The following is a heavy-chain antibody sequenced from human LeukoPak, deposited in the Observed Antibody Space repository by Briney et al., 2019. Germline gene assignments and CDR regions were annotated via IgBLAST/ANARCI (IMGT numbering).Heavy chain of an antibody. CDR3: ARSLGYCTNGVCFNFDY. CDR1: GGSISRYY. V-gene: IGHV4-59*01. Sequence: SETLSLTCTVSGGSISRYYWSWIRQPPGKGLEWIGYIYYSGSTNYNPSLKSRVTISVDTSKNQFSLKLSSVTAADTAVYYCARSLGYCTNGVCFNFDYWGQGTLVTVSS. D-gene: IGHD2-8*01. J-gene: IGHJ4*02. CDR2: IYYSGST.